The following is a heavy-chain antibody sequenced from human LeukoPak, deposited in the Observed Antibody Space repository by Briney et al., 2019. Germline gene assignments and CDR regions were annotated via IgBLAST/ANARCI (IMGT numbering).Heavy chain of an antibody. D-gene: IGHD1-7*01. CDR1: GYTFTGYY. CDR3: ATKPNIWNYFDP. V-gene: IGHV1-2*02. CDR2: INPNSGDT. Sequence: SSVNVSCMASGYTFTGYYTHLGRRSPGQGLQGMGLINPNSGDTNNSQKFKGMVTMTRDTSISTAYMELSTLRSEDTAVYYCATKPNIWNYFDPWGQGTLVTVSS. J-gene: IGHJ5*02.